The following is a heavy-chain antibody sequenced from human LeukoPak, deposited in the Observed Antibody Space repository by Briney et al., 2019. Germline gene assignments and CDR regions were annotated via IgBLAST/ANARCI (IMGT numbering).Heavy chain of an antibody. CDR2: ISGSGGSR. CDR3: AKDPTVAGNDAFDI. Sequence: PGGSLRLSCAASGFTFSSYAMSWVRQAPGKGLEWVSAISGSGGSRYYADSVKGRFTISRDNSKNTLYPQMNSLRAEDTAVYHCAKDPTVAGNDAFDIWGQGTMVTVSS. CDR1: GFTFSSYA. V-gene: IGHV3-23*01. D-gene: IGHD6-19*01. J-gene: IGHJ3*02.